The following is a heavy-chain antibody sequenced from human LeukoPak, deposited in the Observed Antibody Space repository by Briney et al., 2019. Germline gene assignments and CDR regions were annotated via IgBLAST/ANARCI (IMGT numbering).Heavy chain of an antibody. D-gene: IGHD6-6*01. CDR2: ISYDHGTA. J-gene: IGHJ4*02. CDR3: VKYRSSASRDFDY. V-gene: IGHV3-23*01. Sequence: GGSLRLSCAASGFTFRTYAMNWVRQAPGKGLEWVSTISYDHGTAYYTGSVKGRFTISRDNSKNILYLQMSSLRAEDTAVYYCVKYRSSASRDFDYWGQGTLVTVSS. CDR1: GFTFRTYA.